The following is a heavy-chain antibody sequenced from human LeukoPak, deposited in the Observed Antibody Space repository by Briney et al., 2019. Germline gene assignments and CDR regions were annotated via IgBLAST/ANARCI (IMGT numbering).Heavy chain of an antibody. CDR1: GFTFSNAW. CDR2: ISGSGGST. CDR3: AKDAPLVEWLFDY. Sequence: GGSLRLSCAASGFTFSNAWMSWVRQAPGKGLEWVSAISGSGGSTYYADSVKGRFTISRDNSKNTLYLQMNSLRAEDTAVYYCAKDAPLVEWLFDYWGQGTLVTVSS. D-gene: IGHD3-3*01. J-gene: IGHJ4*02. V-gene: IGHV3-23*01.